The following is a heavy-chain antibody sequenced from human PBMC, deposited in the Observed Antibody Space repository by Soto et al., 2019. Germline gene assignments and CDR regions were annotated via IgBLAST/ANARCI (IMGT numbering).Heavy chain of an antibody. Sequence: GGSLRLSCAASGFTFSSYAMSWVRQAPGKGLEWVSAISGSGGSTYYADSVKGRFTISRDNSKNTLYLQMNSLRAEDTAVYYFAKEDNCSGGSCYSGYWGQGSLVTVSS. V-gene: IGHV3-23*01. D-gene: IGHD2-15*01. CDR3: AKEDNCSGGSCYSGY. CDR1: GFTFSSYA. J-gene: IGHJ4*02. CDR2: ISGSGGST.